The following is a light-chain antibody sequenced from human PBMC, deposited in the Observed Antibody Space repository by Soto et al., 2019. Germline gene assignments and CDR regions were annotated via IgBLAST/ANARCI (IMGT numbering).Light chain of an antibody. CDR1: QSISNY. CDR2: AAS. J-gene: IGKJ2*01. V-gene: IGKV1-39*01. CDR3: QPSYSTPYT. Sequence: DIQMTQSPSSLSASVGDRVTITCRASQSISNYLNWYQQKPGKAPKLLIYAASSLQSGFPSRFSGSGSGTDFALTISSLQPEDFATYFCQPSYSTPYTFGQGTKLEI.